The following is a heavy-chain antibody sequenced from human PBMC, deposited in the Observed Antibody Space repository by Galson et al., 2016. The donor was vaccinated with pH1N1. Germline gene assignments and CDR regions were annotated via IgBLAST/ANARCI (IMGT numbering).Heavy chain of an antibody. D-gene: IGHD4-17*01. CDR1: GFSLSTSGMR. Sequence: PALVKPTQTLTLTCTFSGFSLSTSGMRVSWIRQPPGKALEWLALIDWNDDKYYSTSLKTRLTISKDTSKNQVVLTITNMDPVDTATYYCSRLDYGDYSGYFEYWGQGTLVTVSS. J-gene: IGHJ4*02. CDR3: SRLDYGDYSGYFEY. V-gene: IGHV2-70*01. CDR2: IDWNDDK.